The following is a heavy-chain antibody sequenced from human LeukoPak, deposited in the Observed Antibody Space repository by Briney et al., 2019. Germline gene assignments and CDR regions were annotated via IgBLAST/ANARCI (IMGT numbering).Heavy chain of an antibody. CDR3: AKDSARYDSSGTSFDY. CDR2: IRYDGSNK. CDR1: GFTFSSYG. V-gene: IGHV3-30*02. Sequence: GGSLRLSCAASGFTFSSYGMHWVRQAPGKGLEWVAFIRYDGSNKYYADSVKGRFTISRDNSKNTLYLQMNSLRAEDTAVYYCAKDSARYDSSGTSFDYWGQGTLVTVSS. D-gene: IGHD3-22*01. J-gene: IGHJ4*02.